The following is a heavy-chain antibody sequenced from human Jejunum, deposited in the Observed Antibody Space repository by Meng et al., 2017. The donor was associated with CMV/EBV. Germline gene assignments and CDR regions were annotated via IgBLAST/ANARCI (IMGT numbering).Heavy chain of an antibody. J-gene: IGHJ4*02. Sequence: SLKIYCAASGFRFSDYYMGWIRQAPGKGLEWVSYISPTGGTMYYADSVKGRFTISRDNAKNSLYLQMNSLRAEDTAVYYCASYVYWGQGTLVTVSS. D-gene: IGHD3-16*01. V-gene: IGHV3-11*01. CDR3: ASYVY. CDR1: GFRFSDYY. CDR2: ISPTGGTM.